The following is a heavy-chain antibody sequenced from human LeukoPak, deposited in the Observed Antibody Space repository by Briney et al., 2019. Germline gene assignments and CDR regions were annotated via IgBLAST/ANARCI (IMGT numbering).Heavy chain of an antibody. CDR3: ARRGDYVGGGSDY. J-gene: IGHJ4*02. CDR1: GGSISSSSYY. CDR2: IYYSGST. D-gene: IGHD4-17*01. Sequence: SETLSLTRTVSGGSISSSSYYWGWIRQPPGKGLEWIGSIYYSGSTYYNPSLKSRVTISVDTSKNQFSLKLSSVTAADTAVYYCARRGDYVGGGSDYWGQGTLVTVSS. V-gene: IGHV4-39*01.